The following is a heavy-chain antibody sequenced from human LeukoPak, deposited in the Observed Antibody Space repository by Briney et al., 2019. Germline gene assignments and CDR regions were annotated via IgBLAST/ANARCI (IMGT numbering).Heavy chain of an antibody. CDR2: IYTSGTI. V-gene: IGHV4-4*07. CDR3: ALQPARRLSWFDP. D-gene: IGHD2-2*01. J-gene: IGHJ5*02. CDR1: GGSISSYY. Sequence: SETLSLTCTVSGGSISSYYWSWIRQPAGTALEWIGRIYTSGTITYNPSLKSRVTMSVDTSRNQFSLKLSSVTAADTAVYYCALQPARRLSWFDPWGQGTLVTVSS.